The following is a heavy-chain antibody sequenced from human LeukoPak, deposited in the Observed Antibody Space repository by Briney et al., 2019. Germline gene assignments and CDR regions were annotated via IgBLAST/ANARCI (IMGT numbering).Heavy chain of an antibody. D-gene: IGHD2-2*02. CDR2: ISAYSGNT. CDR1: GYTFTSYG. Sequence: ASVTVSCTASGYTFTSYGISWVRQAPGQGLEWMGWISAYSGNTNYAQKLQGRVTMTTDTSTSTAYMELRSLRSDDTAVYYCARPSFNCSSTSCYTGYGMDVWGQGTTVTVSS. J-gene: IGHJ6*02. CDR3: ARPSFNCSSTSCYTGYGMDV. V-gene: IGHV1-18*01.